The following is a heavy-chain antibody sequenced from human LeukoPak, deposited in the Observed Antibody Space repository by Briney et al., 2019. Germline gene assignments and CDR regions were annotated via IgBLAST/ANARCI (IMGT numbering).Heavy chain of an antibody. CDR1: GFTFSSYW. V-gene: IGHV3-7*01. D-gene: IGHD4-23*01. CDR2: IKQDGSEK. CDR3: ARDSLGDYGGNFDAFDI. Sequence: GGSLRLSCAASGFTFSSYWMSWVRQAPGKGLEWVANIKQDGSEKYYVDSVKGRFTISRDNAKNSLYLQMNSLRAEDTAVYYCARDSLGDYGGNFDAFDIWGQGTMVTVSS. J-gene: IGHJ3*02.